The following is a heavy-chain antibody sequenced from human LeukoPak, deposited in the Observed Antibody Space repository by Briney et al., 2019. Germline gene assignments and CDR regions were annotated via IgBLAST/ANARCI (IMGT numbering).Heavy chain of an antibody. V-gene: IGHV3-21*01. CDR1: GFTFSSYS. CDR3: AREFRDYDSSGPRLDV. Sequence: GGSLRLSCAASGFTFSSYSMNWVRQAPGKRLEWVSSISSSSSYIYYADSVKGRFTISRDNAKNSLYLQMNSLRAEDTAVYYCAREFRDYDSSGPRLDVWGKGTTVTVSS. D-gene: IGHD3-22*01. J-gene: IGHJ6*04. CDR2: ISSSSSYI.